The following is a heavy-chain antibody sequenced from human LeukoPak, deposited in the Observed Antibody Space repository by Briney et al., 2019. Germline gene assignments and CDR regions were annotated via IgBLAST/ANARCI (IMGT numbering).Heavy chain of an antibody. D-gene: IGHD1-1*01. Sequence: VASVKVSCKASGYTFASHDIHWVRQATGQGLEWMGWMNIDSGNTGYAEKFQGRVTMTRNTSTTTANMELSSLTSEDTAVYYCVRGSGRGKDSWGQGTLATVSS. CDR2: MNIDSGNT. CDR3: VRGSGRGKDS. V-gene: IGHV1-8*01. J-gene: IGHJ4*02. CDR1: GYTFASHD.